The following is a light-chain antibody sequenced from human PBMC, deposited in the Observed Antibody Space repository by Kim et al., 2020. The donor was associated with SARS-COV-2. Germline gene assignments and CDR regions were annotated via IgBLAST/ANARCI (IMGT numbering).Light chain of an antibody. Sequence: DIVMTQSPLSLPVTPGEPASISCRSSQSLLDSNGNNYLDWYLQKPGQSPQLLIYLGSNQASGVPDRFSGSGSGTDFTLKISRVEAEDVGVYYCMQALQTPFTFGPGTKVDIK. V-gene: IGKV2-28*01. CDR1: QSLLDSNGNNY. CDR2: LGS. CDR3: MQALQTPFT. J-gene: IGKJ3*01.